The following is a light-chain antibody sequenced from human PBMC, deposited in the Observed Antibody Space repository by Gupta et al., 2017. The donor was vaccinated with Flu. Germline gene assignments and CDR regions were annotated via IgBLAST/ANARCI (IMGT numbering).Light chain of an antibody. CDR3: QQDNNWPRT. CDR1: QSVSSN. CDR2: GAS. J-gene: IGKJ1*01. V-gene: IGKV3-15*01. Sequence: EIVMTQSPATLSVSPGERATLSCRASQSVSSNLAWYQQKPGQAPRLLIYGASTRATGIPARFSGNGSGTGFTLTISSLQSEDFAVYYCQQDNNWPRTFGQGTKVEIK.